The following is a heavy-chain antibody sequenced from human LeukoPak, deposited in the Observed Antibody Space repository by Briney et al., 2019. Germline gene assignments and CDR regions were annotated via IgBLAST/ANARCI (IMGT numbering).Heavy chain of an antibody. J-gene: IGHJ4*02. V-gene: IGHV1-2*02. D-gene: IGHD6-13*01. CDR1: GYGFTGYF. CDR2: INPDSGGT. Sequence: ASVKVSCKASGYGFTGYFMRWVRQAPGQGLEWMGWINPDSGGTNYAQKFRGRVTLTRDTSIYTAYMELSRLRSDDTAVYYCVRDLFFAAAEREGDDYWGQGTLVTVSS. CDR3: VRDLFFAAAEREGDDY.